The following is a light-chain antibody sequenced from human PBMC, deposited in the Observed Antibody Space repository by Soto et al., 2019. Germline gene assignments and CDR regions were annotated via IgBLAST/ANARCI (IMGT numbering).Light chain of an antibody. CDR3: QSYDSSLSGPRV. CDR1: SCNVGADND. V-gene: IGLV1-40*01. CDR2: GNS. Sequence: QSVLTQPASVSGAPGQTVTISCTGSSCNVGADNDVHWYQQLPGTAPKLLIYGNSNRPSGVPYRFSGSKSGTSASLAITGGQAEEEAGDYSQSYDSSLSGPRVFGGGTKLTVL. J-gene: IGLJ3*02.